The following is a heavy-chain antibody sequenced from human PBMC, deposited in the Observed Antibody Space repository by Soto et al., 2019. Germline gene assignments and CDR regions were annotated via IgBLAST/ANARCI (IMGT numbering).Heavy chain of an antibody. CDR2: ISSSSSYI. CDR1: GFTFSSYS. Sequence: VQLVESGGGLVKPGGSLRLSCAASGFTFSSYSMNWVLQAPGKGLEWVSSISSSSSYIYYAESVKGRFTISRDNAKNSLYLQMNSLRAEDTAVYYCARSYDLLTVYYRAYFDYWGQGTLVTVSS. D-gene: IGHD3-9*01. CDR3: ARSYDLLTVYYRAYFDY. V-gene: IGHV3-21*01. J-gene: IGHJ4*02.